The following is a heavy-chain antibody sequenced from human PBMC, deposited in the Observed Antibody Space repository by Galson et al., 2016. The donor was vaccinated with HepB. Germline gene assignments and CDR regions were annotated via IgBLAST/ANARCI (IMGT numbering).Heavy chain of an antibody. CDR1: GFAFEDSD. CDR2: LNWNGDVI. CDR3: VRDLEYSGSGISLSEQ. J-gene: IGHJ1*01. V-gene: IGHV3-20*04. D-gene: IGHD3-10*01. Sequence: SLRLSCAASGFAFEDSDMSWVRQVPGKGLEWVSGLNWNGDVIGYTDSVKGRFWISRGNVKRYLYLQMNSLRAEDTALYYCVRDLEYSGSGISLSEQWGQGTLVTVSS.